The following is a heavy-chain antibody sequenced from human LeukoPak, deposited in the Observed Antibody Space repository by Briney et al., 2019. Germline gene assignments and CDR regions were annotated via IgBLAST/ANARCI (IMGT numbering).Heavy chain of an antibody. Sequence: GGSLRLSCAASGFTLSSYDMNWVRQAPGKGLEWVSAISGSGTYIYYAESVKGRFTISRDNAKNSLYLQMDSLRVEDTAVYYCARFVGPATKQYFDYWGQGILVTVSS. V-gene: IGHV3-21*06. CDR1: GFTLSSYD. CDR2: ISGSGTYI. J-gene: IGHJ4*02. D-gene: IGHD6-19*01. CDR3: ARFVGPATKQYFDY.